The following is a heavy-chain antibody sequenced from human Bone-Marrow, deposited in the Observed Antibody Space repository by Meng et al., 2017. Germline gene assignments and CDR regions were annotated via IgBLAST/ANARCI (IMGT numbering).Heavy chain of an antibody. CDR1: GFTFSSYS. CDR2: IYSGGST. D-gene: IGHD3-10*01. Sequence: GESLKISCAASGFTFSSYSMNWVRQAPGKGPEWVSVIYSGGSTYYADSVKGRFTISRHNSKNTLYLQMNSLRAEDTAVYYCARDGYGSTKDYYYYGMDVWGQGTTVTVSS. CDR3: ARDGYGSTKDYYYYGMDV. J-gene: IGHJ6*02. V-gene: IGHV3-53*04.